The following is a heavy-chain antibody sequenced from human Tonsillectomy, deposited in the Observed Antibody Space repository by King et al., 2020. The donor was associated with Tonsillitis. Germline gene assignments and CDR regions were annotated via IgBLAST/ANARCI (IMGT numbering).Heavy chain of an antibody. CDR3: ARDLAGYCDY. D-gene: IGHD3-10*01. CDR1: GFTVRTNY. V-gene: IGHV3-53*01. CDR2: IQSDGST. J-gene: IGHJ4*02. Sequence: VQLVESGGGLIQPGGSLRLSCAASGFTVRTNYMTWVRQAPGKGLEWVSVIQSDGSTYYAASVKGRFTISRDNSKNTVCLQMNSLRAEDTAVYYCARDLAGYCDYWGQGTLVTVSP.